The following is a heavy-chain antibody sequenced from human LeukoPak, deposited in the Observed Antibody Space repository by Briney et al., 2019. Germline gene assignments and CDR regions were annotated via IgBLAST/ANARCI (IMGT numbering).Heavy chain of an antibody. J-gene: IGHJ4*02. D-gene: IGHD3-10*01. CDR3: AGGSGSEFDY. Sequence: PSETLSLTCAVYGGSFSGYYWNWIRQPPGKGLEWIGYIYYSGRTDYNPSLKSRVTISIDTSKNQFSLKLSSVTAADTAVYYCAGGSGSEFDYWGQGTLVTASS. V-gene: IGHV4-59*01. CDR2: IYYSGRT. CDR1: GGSFSGYY.